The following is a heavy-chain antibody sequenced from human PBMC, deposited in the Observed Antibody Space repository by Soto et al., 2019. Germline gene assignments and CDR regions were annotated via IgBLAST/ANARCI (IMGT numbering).Heavy chain of an antibody. J-gene: IGHJ6*02. D-gene: IGHD1-26*01. V-gene: IGHV4-39*01. CDR1: GVSISGSRYY. CDR3: ARGGIPPSGYGIAYAMDV. Sequence: LTCTVSGVSISGSRYYWGWIRQPPGRGLEWIGNIYYSGSTYYTPALKSRVTLSVDTSKNQFSLNLNSVTAADTAVYYCARGGIPPSGYGIAYAMDVWGQGTTVTVSS. CDR2: IYYSGST.